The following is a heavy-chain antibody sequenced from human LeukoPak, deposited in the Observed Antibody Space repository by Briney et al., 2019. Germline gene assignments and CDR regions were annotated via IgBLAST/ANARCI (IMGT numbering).Heavy chain of an antibody. D-gene: IGHD6-13*01. CDR3: ARISSSNWYNERGAFDV. J-gene: IGHJ3*01. V-gene: IGHV4-39*07. CDR1: GGSISSSSYY. CDR2: IYCSGST. Sequence: SETLSLTCTVSGGSISSSSYYWGWIRQPPGKGLEWIGTIYCSGSTYYNPSLKSRVTISVDTSKNQFSLKLRSVTAADTAVYYCARISSSNWYNERGAFDVWGQGTMVTVSS.